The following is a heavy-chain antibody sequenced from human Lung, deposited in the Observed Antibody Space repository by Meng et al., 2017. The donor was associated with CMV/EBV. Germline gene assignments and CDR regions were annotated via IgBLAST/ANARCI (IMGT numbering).Heavy chain of an antibody. J-gene: IGHJ4*02. D-gene: IGHD5-12*01. Sequence: GESLKISCVASGFSLSNYWMTWVRQAPGKGLEWVSSISSSSSYIYYADSVKGRFTISRDNAKNSLYLQMNSLRAEDTAVYYCARAGGFHPTDYWGQGTLVTVSS. CDR1: GFSLSNYW. V-gene: IGHV3-21*01. CDR2: ISSSSSYI. CDR3: ARAGGFHPTDY.